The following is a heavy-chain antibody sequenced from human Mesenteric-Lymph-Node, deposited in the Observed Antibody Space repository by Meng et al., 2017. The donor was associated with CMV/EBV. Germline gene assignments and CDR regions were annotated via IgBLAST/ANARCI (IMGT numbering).Heavy chain of an antibody. CDR3: ARDANPRGMDV. CDR1: GFNFSRFE. J-gene: IGHJ6*02. Sequence: ESLKISCVAAGFNFSRFEMNWVRQAPGKGLVWLGYVYFTGSTNYNPSLRSRVIMSVDTSKNQFSLRLISVTAADTAIYYCARDANPRGMDVWGQGTTVTVSS. D-gene: IGHD4/OR15-4a*01. V-gene: IGHV4-59*01. CDR2: VYFTGST.